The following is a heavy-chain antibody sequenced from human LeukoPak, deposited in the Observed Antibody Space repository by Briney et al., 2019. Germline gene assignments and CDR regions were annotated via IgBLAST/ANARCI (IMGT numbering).Heavy chain of an antibody. J-gene: IGHJ5*02. CDR3: AREVVVAQNWFDP. V-gene: IGHV4-4*02. D-gene: IGHD2-15*01. CDR1: GGSISSSNW. CDR2: IYHSGST. Sequence: SETLSLTCAVSGGSISSSNWWSWVRQPPGKGLEWIGEIYHSGSTNYNPSLKSRVTISVDKSKNQFSLKLSSVTAADTAVYYCAREVVVAQNWFDPWGQGTLVTVSS.